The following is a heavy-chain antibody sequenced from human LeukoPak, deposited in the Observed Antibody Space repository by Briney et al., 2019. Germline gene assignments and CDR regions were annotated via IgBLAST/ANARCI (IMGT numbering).Heavy chain of an antibody. CDR1: GFTFINYG. Sequence: GGSLRLSCAASGFTFINYGMYWVRQAPGKGLEWAATVWYDGNNKYYADSVRGRFTISRDNSKNMVFLHMNSLRVEDTAIYYCARDPDRSGFDFWGQGTLLTVSS. D-gene: IGHD1-14*01. J-gene: IGHJ4*02. CDR3: ARDPDRSGFDF. CDR2: VWYDGNNK. V-gene: IGHV3-33*07.